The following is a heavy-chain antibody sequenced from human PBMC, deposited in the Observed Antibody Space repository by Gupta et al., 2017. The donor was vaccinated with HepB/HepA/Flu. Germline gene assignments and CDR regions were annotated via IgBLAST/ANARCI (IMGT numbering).Heavy chain of an antibody. CDR3: ARGITIFGVATDHFDY. J-gene: IGHJ4*02. V-gene: IGHV3-23*01. D-gene: IGHD3-3*01. Sequence: SGSTYYADSVKGRFTISRDNSKNTLYLQMNSLRAEDTAVYYCARGITIFGVATDHFDYWGQGTLVTVSS. CDR2: SGST.